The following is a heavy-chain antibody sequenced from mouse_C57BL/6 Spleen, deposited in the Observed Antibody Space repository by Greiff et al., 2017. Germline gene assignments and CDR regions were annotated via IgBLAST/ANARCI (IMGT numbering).Heavy chain of an antibody. CDR1: GYAFSSSW. V-gene: IGHV1-82*01. CDR3: AKGCRGNYGYFDV. J-gene: IGHJ1*03. Sequence: VQLVESGPELVKPGASVKISCKASGYAFSSSWMNWVKQRPGTGLEWIGRIYPGAGNTNSKGKFKGKATLTADKSSSTAYMQLSSLSSEDSAVYCGAKGCRGNYGYFDVWGTGTTVTVSA. CDR2: IYPGAGNT. D-gene: IGHD2-1*01.